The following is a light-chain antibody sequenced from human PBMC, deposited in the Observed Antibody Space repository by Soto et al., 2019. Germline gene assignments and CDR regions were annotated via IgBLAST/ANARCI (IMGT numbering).Light chain of an antibody. V-gene: IGLV2-14*01. CDR3: CSYTTSNTRQIV. CDR2: DVS. CDR1: SSDVGGYNY. J-gene: IGLJ1*01. Sequence: QSGLTQPAAGSESPGQSITISCTGTSSDVGGYNYVSWYQQQPGKAPKFMIYDVSNRPSGVSNRFSGSKSGNTASLTISGLQAEDEADYYCCSYTTSNTRQIVFGTGTKVTVL.